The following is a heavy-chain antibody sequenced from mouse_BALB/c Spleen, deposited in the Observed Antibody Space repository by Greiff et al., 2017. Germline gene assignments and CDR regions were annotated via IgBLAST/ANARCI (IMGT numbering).Heavy chain of an antibody. CDR2: ISNGGGST. V-gene: IGHV5-12-2*01. CDR3: ARHYYGSSSFAY. D-gene: IGHD1-1*01. Sequence: EEQRVESGGGLVQPGGSLKLSCAASGFTFSSYTMSWVRQTPEKRLEWVAYISNGGGSTYYPDTVKGRFTISRDNAKNTLYLHMSSLKSEDTAMYYCARHYYGSSSFAYWGQGTLVTVSA. J-gene: IGHJ3*01. CDR1: GFTFSSYT.